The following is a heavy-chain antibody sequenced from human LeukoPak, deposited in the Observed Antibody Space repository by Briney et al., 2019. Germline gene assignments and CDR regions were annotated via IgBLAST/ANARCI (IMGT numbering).Heavy chain of an antibody. CDR3: RGYYDSSGYYYDLDY. V-gene: IGHV3-21*01. CDR2: ISSRSSYI. D-gene: IGHD3-22*01. J-gene: IGHJ4*02. CDR1: GFTFSSYS. Sequence: GGSLRLSCAASGFTFSSYSMNWVRQAPGKGLEWVSSISSRSSYIHYAHSVKGRFTISRDNAKNSLYLQMNSLRAEDTAVYYCRGYYDSSGYYYDLDYWGQGTLVTVSS.